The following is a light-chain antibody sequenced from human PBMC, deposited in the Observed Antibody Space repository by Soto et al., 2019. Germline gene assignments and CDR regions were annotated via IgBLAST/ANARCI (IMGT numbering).Light chain of an antibody. CDR2: AAS. J-gene: IGKJ1*01. Sequence: DIQMTQSPSSLSASVEDRVIITCRASQSSSNHLKWYQQKPGKAPKPMIFAASSLQSGVPSRFSGSRSGPDFTLTISSLQPEDFATYYCQQSYSSPPTFGQGTKVEIK. V-gene: IGKV1-39*01. CDR1: QSSSNH. CDR3: QQSYSSPPT.